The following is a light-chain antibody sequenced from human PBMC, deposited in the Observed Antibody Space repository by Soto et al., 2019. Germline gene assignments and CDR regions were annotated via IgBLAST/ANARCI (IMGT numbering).Light chain of an antibody. CDR2: DVS. CDR3: SSYTSSSTLLYV. CDR1: SSDVGGYNY. J-gene: IGLJ1*01. V-gene: IGLV2-14*01. Sequence: QSARTQPASVSGSPGQSITYSCTGTSSDVGGYNYVSWYQQHPGKAPKLMIYDVSNRPSGVSNRFSGSKSGNTASLTISGLQAEDEADYYCSSYTSSSTLLYVFGTATKLTVL.